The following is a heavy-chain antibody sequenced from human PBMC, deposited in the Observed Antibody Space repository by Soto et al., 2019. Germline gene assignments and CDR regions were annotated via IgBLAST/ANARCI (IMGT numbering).Heavy chain of an antibody. CDR3: AAEMHSGYDSLYYYYGMDV. Sequence: ASVKVSCKASGFTFTSSAVQWVRQARGQRLEWIGWIVVGSGNTNYAQKFQERVTITRDMSTSTAYMELSSLRSEDTAVYYCAAEMHSGYDSLYYYYGMDVWGQGTTVTVSS. D-gene: IGHD5-12*01. CDR1: GFTFTSSA. V-gene: IGHV1-58*01. J-gene: IGHJ6*02. CDR2: IVVGSGNT.